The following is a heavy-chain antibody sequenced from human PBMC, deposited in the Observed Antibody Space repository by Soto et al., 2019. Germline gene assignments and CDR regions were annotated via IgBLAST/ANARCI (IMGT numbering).Heavy chain of an antibody. CDR2: ISGSGGST. CDR1: GFTFSSYA. J-gene: IGHJ3*02. V-gene: IGHV3-23*01. D-gene: IGHD6-6*01. CDR3: AKDSSVYSSSSSAFDI. Sequence: EVQLFESGGGLVQPGGSLRLSCAASGFTFSSYAMSWVRQAPGKGLEWVSAISGSGGSTYYADSVKGRFTISRDNSKNPLYLQMNSLRAEATAVYYCAKDSSVYSSSSSAFDIWGQGTTVTVSS.